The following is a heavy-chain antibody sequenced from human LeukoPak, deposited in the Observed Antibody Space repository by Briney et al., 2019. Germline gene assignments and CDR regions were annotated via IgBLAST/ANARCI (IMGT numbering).Heavy chain of an antibody. Sequence: GSLSLSSPPPGFAVSSNYLSWVRQAPGMGLEWVSVIYSDGNTYYADSVKGRFTISRDNSKNTLYLQMNSLRAEDTAVYYCARDGGYSYGTPVDVWGQGTTVTVSS. V-gene: IGHV3-53*05. J-gene: IGHJ6*02. CDR2: IYSDGNT. D-gene: IGHD5-18*01. CDR3: ARDGGYSYGTPVDV. CDR1: GFAVSSNY.